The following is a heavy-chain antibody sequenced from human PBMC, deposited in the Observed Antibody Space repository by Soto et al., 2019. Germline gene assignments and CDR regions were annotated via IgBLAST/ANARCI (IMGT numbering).Heavy chain of an antibody. Sequence: GGSLRLSCAASGFTFSSYAMHWVRQAPGKGLEWVAVISYDGSNKYYADSVKGRFTISRDNSKNTLYLQMNSLRAEDTAVYYCARDHVSLRQRYYYYYGMDVWGQGTTVTVSS. D-gene: IGHD2-2*01. V-gene: IGHV3-30-3*01. CDR2: ISYDGSNK. J-gene: IGHJ6*02. CDR3: ARDHVSLRQRYYYYYGMDV. CDR1: GFTFSSYA.